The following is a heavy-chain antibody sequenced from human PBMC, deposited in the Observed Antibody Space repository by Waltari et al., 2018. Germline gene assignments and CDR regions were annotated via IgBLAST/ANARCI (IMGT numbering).Heavy chain of an antibody. J-gene: IGHJ6*03. D-gene: IGHD1-26*01. Sequence: QVQLVQSGAEVKKPGASVKVSCKASGYTFTGYYMHWVRQAPGQGLEWMGVSNPNSGGTNYAQKVQGRVTMTRDTSISTAYMELSRLRSDDTAVYYCARLWYRGRHDMDVWGKGTTVTVSS. CDR3: ARLWYRGRHDMDV. V-gene: IGHV1-2*02. CDR2: SNPNSGGT. CDR1: GYTFTGYY.